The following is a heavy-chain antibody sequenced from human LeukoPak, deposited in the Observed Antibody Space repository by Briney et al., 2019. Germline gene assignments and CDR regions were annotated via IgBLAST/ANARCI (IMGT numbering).Heavy chain of an antibody. V-gene: IGHV1-69*13. CDR2: IIPIFGTA. Sequence: APVKVSCKASGGTFSSYAISWVRQAPGQGLEWMGGIIPIFGTANYAQKFQGRVTITADESTSTAYMELSSLRSEDTAVYYCARSIVVVPAESSHFDYWGQGTLVTVSS. J-gene: IGHJ4*02. CDR3: ARSIVVVPAESSHFDY. D-gene: IGHD2-2*01. CDR1: GGTFSSYA.